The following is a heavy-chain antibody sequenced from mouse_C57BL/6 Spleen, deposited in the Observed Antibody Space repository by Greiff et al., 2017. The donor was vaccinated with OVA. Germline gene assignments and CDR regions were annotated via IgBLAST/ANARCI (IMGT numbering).Heavy chain of an antibody. CDR1: GYTFTSYW. V-gene: IGHV1-5*01. J-gene: IGHJ4*01. CDR3: TRDYYCSSDYAMDY. Sequence: VQLQQSGTVLARPGASVKMSCKTSGYTFTSYWMHWVKQRPGQGLEWIGAIYPGNSDTSYNQKFKGKAKLTAVTSASTAYMERSSLTNEDSAVYYCTRDYYCSSDYAMDYWGQGTSVTVSS. D-gene: IGHD1-1*01. CDR2: IYPGNSDT.